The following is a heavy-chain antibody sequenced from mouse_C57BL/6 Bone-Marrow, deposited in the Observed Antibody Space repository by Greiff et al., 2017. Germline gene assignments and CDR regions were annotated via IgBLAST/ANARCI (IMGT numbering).Heavy chain of an antibody. Sequence: EVHLVESGGDLVKPGGSLKLSCAASGFTFSSYGMSWVRQTPDKRLEWVATISSGGSYTYYPDSVKGRFTIYRDKAKNTRYLQMSSLQSEDTAMYYCARHSGYYDVWGTGTTVTVTS. CDR3: ARHSGYYDV. CDR1: GFTFSSYG. CDR2: ISSGGSYT. J-gene: IGHJ1*03. V-gene: IGHV5-6*01. D-gene: IGHD1-3*01.